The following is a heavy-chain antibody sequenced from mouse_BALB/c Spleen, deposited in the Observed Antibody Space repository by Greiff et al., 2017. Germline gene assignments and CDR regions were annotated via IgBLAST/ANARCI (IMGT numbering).Heavy chain of an antibody. CDR1: GFSLTSYD. J-gene: IGHJ1*01. CDR3: VRDRGYGSSYWYFDV. Sequence: QVQLKESGPGLVAPSQSLSITCTVSGFSLTSYDISWIRQPPGKGLEWLGVIWTGGGTNYNSAFMSRLSISKDNSKSQVFLKMNSLQTDDTAIYYCVRDRGYGSSYWYFDVWGAGTTVTVSS. V-gene: IGHV2-9-2*01. CDR2: IWTGGGT. D-gene: IGHD1-1*01.